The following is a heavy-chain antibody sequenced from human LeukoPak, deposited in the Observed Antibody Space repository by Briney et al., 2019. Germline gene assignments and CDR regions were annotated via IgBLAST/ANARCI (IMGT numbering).Heavy chain of an antibody. CDR3: ARDPYYGSGLRVYFDY. Sequence: SETLSLTCTVSGGSISSYYWSWVRQPAGKGLEWIGRIHNSGRTNYNPSLKSRVTISVDTSKNQFSLKLSSVTAAATAVYYCARDPYYGSGLRVYFDYWGQGTLVTVSP. CDR1: GGSISSYY. D-gene: IGHD3-10*01. CDR2: IHNSGRT. V-gene: IGHV4-4*07. J-gene: IGHJ4*02.